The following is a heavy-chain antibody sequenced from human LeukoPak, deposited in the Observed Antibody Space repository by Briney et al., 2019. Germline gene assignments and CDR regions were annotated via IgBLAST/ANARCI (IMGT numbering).Heavy chain of an antibody. D-gene: IGHD5-18*01. CDR1: GFTFSSYA. V-gene: IGHV3-23*01. CDR2: ISGSGGST. Sequence: PGGSLRLSCAAFGFTFSSYAMSGVRQAPGKGLEWVSAISGSGGSTYYADSVKGRFTISRDNSKNTLYLQMNSLRAEDTAVYYCAKDLRWLLYAFDIWGQGTMVTVSS. CDR3: AKDLRWLLYAFDI. J-gene: IGHJ3*02.